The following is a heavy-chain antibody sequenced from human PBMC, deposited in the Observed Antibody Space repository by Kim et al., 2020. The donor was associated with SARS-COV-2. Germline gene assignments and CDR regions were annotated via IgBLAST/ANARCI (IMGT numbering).Heavy chain of an antibody. CDR2: IYYSGST. V-gene: IGHV4-39*01. CDR3: ARVYDFWSGDYYYGMDV. D-gene: IGHD3-3*01. Sequence: SETLSLTCTVSGGSISSSSYYWGWIRQPPGKGLEWIGSIYYSGSTYYNPSLKSRVTISVDTSKNQFSLKLSSVTAADTAVYYCARVYDFWSGDYYYGMDVWGQGTTVTVSS. J-gene: IGHJ6*02. CDR1: GGSISSSSYY.